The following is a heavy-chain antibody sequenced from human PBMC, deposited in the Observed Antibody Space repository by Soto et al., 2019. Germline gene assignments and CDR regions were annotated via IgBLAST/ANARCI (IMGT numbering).Heavy chain of an antibody. Sequence: SETLSLTCTVSGGSISSYYWSWIRQPPGKGLEWIGYIYYSGSTNYNPSLKSRVTISVDTSKNQFSLKLSSVTAADTVVYYCARHLLRYFDLLEMNWFDPWGQGTLVTVSS. J-gene: IGHJ5*02. D-gene: IGHD3-9*01. CDR3: ARHLLRYFDLLEMNWFDP. CDR2: IYYSGST. V-gene: IGHV4-59*08. CDR1: GGSISSYY.